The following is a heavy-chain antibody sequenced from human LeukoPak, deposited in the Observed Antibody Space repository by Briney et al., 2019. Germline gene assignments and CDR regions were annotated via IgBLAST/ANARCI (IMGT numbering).Heavy chain of an antibody. CDR2: IYSSGST. V-gene: IGHV4-4*07. Sequence: SETLSLTCTVSGGSLSSFYWSWFRQPAGKGLKWIGRIYSSGSTNYNPSLKSRLTMSVDTSKNQFSLRLSSVTAADTAVYYCARVLGWAGFDYWGQGTLVTVSS. J-gene: IGHJ4*02. CDR1: GGSLSSFY. D-gene: IGHD6-19*01. CDR3: ARVLGWAGFDY.